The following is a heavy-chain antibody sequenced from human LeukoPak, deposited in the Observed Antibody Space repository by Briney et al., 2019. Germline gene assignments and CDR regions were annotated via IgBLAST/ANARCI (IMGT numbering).Heavy chain of an antibody. V-gene: IGHV1-69*01. Sequence: SVKVSCKASGGTFSSYAISWVRQAPGQGLEWMGGIIPIFGTANYAQKFQGRVTITADESTSTAYMELTSLRSEDTAVYYCGKSAPSGFDPWGQGTLVTVSS. CDR2: IIPIFGTA. CDR1: GGTFSSYA. CDR3: GKSAPSGFDP. J-gene: IGHJ5*02.